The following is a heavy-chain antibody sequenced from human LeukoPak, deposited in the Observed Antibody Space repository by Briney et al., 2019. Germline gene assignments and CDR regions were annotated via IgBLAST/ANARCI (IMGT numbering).Heavy chain of an antibody. CDR2: IYSFGMT. D-gene: IGHD2-15*01. CDR1: GASIQNYY. J-gene: IGHJ4*02. V-gene: IGHV4-4*07. Sequence: SETLSLTCSVTGASIQNYYWSWIRRPAGRGLEWIGRIYSFGMTDYNPSLTSRVTMSVDTSKNQFSLTLRSVTAADTAMYYCARDRAGDDSVVRLEYWGQGILVTVSS. CDR3: ARDRAGDDSVVRLEY.